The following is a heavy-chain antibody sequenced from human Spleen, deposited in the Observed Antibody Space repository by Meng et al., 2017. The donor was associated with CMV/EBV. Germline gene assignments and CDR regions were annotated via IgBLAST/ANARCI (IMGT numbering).Heavy chain of an antibody. Sequence: GESLKISCVASGFNFSTYTMHWVRQAPGKGLEWVAIISYDGSEKYYADSVKGRITISRANSKSTLYLQMNRLRPEDTAVYYCARSGSEATEYRYYGMDIWGRGTTVTVSS. V-gene: IGHV3-30*04. CDR2: ISYDGSEK. J-gene: IGHJ6*02. CDR3: ARSGSEATEYRYYGMDI. CDR1: GFNFSTYT. D-gene: IGHD2-2*01.